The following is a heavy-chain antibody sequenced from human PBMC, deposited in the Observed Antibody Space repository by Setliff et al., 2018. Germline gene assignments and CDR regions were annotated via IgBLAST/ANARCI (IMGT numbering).Heavy chain of an antibody. D-gene: IGHD1-26*01. CDR2: IIPIFGTA. CDR3: AIPSSGNFYFDY. V-gene: IGHV1-69*13. Sequence: SVKVSCKASGGTFSSYAITWVRQAPGQGLEWMGGIIPIFGTAKYAQKFQGRVTITADQSTRAAYMELSSLRSEDTAVYYCAIPSSGNFYFDYWGQGTLVTVSS. CDR1: GGTFSSYA. J-gene: IGHJ4*02.